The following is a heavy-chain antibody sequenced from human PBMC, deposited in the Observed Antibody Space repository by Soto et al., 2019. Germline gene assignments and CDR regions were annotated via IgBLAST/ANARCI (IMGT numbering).Heavy chain of an antibody. CDR1: GFTFSSYA. D-gene: IGHD1-1*01. CDR2: ISYDGSNK. Sequence: QVQLVESGGGVVQPGRSLRLSCAASGFTFSSYAMHWVRQAPGKGLEWVAVISYDGSNKYYADSVKGRFTISRDNSKNTLYLQMNSLRAEDTAVYSCARAGLRNRFIGWFDPWGQGTLVTVSS. J-gene: IGHJ5*02. CDR3: ARAGLRNRFIGWFDP. V-gene: IGHV3-30-3*01.